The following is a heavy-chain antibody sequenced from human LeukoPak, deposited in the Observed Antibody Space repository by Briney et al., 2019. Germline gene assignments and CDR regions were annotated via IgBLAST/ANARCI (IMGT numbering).Heavy chain of an antibody. CDR2: ISPSGETT. D-gene: IGHD3-22*01. CDR1: GYTFTRYY. J-gene: IGHJ5*02. CDR3: ARGRDYYAVSGYHNWFDA. V-gene: IGHV1-46*01. Sequence: ASVKVSCKASGYTFTRYYMHWVRQAPGQGLERMGIISPSGETTSYAQKFQGRVTMTRDTSTRTVYLDLSSLRSEDTAVYYCARGRDYYAVSGYHNWFDAWGQGTLVTVSS.